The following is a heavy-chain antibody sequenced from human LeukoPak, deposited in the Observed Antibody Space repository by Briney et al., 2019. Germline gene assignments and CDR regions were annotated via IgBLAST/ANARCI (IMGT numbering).Heavy chain of an antibody. Sequence: PGGSLRLSXAASGLTVTSNYMSWVRQAPGKGLEWVSVIYSGGSTYYADSVKGRFTISRDNSKNTLYLQMNNLRAEDTAVYYCARVAFRSSSYISGIDYWGQGTLVTVSS. J-gene: IGHJ4*02. D-gene: IGHD1-20*01. CDR3: ARVAFRSSSYISGIDY. V-gene: IGHV3-53*01. CDR1: GLTVTSNY. CDR2: IYSGGST.